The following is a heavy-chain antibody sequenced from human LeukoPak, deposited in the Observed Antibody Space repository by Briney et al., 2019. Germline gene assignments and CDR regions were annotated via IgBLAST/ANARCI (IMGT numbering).Heavy chain of an antibody. Sequence: SKTLSLTCGVYGGSFSGYYWTWIRQSPGMGLEWIGEIIHTGRTNYNPSLTSRVSISVDTSKNQFSLELSSVTAADTAVYYCARGILVTVYAAFDYWGQGTLVTVSS. J-gene: IGHJ4*02. V-gene: IGHV4-34*01. CDR2: IIHTGRT. CDR3: ARGILVTVYAAFDY. CDR1: GGSFSGYY. D-gene: IGHD2/OR15-2a*01.